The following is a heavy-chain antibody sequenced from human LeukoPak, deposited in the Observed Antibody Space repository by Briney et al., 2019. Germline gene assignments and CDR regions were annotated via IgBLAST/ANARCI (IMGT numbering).Heavy chain of an antibody. V-gene: IGHV3-30*03. D-gene: IGHD2-21*01. Sequence: PGRTLRLSCAASGFTFSTYGMHWVRQAPGKGLEWVAVISYDGSNEYYADSVKGRFTISRDNSKNTLYLQMNSLRAEDTAVYYCASLLVAYYGMDVWGQGNTVTVSS. J-gene: IGHJ6*02. CDR1: GFTFSTYG. CDR2: ISYDGSNE. CDR3: ASLLVAYYGMDV.